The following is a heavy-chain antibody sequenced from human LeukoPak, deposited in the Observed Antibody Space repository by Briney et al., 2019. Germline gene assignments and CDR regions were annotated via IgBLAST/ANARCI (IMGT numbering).Heavy chain of an antibody. J-gene: IGHJ4*02. CDR1: GLTLSNAW. D-gene: IGHD2-15*01. V-gene: IGHV3-15*01. CDR3: TTVWGRYCSGGTCYPFDY. CDR2: IKTKTGGGTT. Sequence: GSLRLSWAASGLTLSNAWMSWVRQAPGKGLEWVGRIKTKTGGGTTDYAAPLKGRFTISRDDSKNTLYLQMNSLKTEDTAVYYCTTVWGRYCSGGTCYPFDYWGQGTLVTVSS.